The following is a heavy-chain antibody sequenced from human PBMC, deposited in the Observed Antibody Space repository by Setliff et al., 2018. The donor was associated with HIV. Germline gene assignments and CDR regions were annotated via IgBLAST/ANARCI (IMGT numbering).Heavy chain of an antibody. J-gene: IGHJ5*02. D-gene: IGHD3-10*01. V-gene: IGHV4-38-2*01. Sequence: PSETLSLTCGVSGYSISSGYYWSWIRQPAGKGLQWIGRIYYVGWSKYNPSLEDRVTMSVDTSNNQFSLSLTSVTAADTAVYYCVRSIHGGGSEPFDTWGQGILVTVSS. CDR3: VRSIHGGGSEPFDT. CDR2: IYYVGWS. CDR1: GYSISSGYY.